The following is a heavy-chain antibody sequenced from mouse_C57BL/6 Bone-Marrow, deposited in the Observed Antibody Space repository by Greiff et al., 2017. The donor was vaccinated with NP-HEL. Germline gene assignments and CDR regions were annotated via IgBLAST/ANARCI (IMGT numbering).Heavy chain of an antibody. V-gene: IGHV5-16*01. CDR3: ARGGDSSGYAWFAY. Sequence: EVKLMESEGGLVQPGSSMKLSCTASGFTFSDYYMAWVRQVPEKGLEWVANINYDGSSTYYLDSLKSRFIISRDNAKNILYLQMSSLKSEDTATYYCARGGDSSGYAWFAYWGQGTLVTVSA. J-gene: IGHJ3*01. CDR1: GFTFSDYY. CDR2: INYDGSST. D-gene: IGHD3-2*02.